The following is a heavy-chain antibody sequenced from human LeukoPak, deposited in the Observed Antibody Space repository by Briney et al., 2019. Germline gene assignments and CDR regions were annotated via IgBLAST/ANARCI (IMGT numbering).Heavy chain of an antibody. CDR2: SRNKAKSYTT. D-gene: IGHD6-19*01. J-gene: IGHJ4*02. CDR1: GFTFGDHF. CDR3: VRVGSVSGSDYLDY. V-gene: IGHV3-72*01. Sequence: GGSLRLSCAVSGFTFGDHFLNWVRQAPGKGLEWVGRSRNKAKSYTTEYAASVKGRFTISRDDSKNSLYLQMNSLETEDTAVYYCVRVGSVSGSDYLDYWGQGTLVTVSS.